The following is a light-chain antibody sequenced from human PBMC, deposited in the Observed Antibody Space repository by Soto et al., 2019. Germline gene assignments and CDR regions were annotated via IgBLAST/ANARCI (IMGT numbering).Light chain of an antibody. J-gene: IGKJ1*01. CDR3: LLDYAYFWA. CDR2: AAS. CDR1: QGIRSA. V-gene: IGKV1-6*01. Sequence: IQLPQSPSSLSASVGDRVTITCRASQGIRSALGWYQQKPGKVPKLLIYAASTLQSGVPSRFSGSGFGTDFTLTINSLQPEDFATYYCLLDYAYFWAFGQGTKVDIK.